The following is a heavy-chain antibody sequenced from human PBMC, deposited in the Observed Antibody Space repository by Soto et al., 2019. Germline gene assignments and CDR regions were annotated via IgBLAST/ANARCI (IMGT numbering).Heavy chain of an antibody. Sequence: QMQLAQSGPEVKKPGTSVKVSCKASGFTFTNSAIQWVRQARGQRLEWIGWIVVGSGRTDYAQKFQERLPITRDMSTTTAYMELSSLRLDDTAVYYCAAVQGGGTTFHFWGQGTLVTVSS. CDR3: AAVQGGGTTFHF. D-gene: IGHD1-7*01. CDR2: IVVGSGRT. CDR1: GFTFTNSA. J-gene: IGHJ4*02. V-gene: IGHV1-58*02.